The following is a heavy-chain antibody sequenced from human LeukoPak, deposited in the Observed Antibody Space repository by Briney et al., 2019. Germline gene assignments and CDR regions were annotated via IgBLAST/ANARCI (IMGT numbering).Heavy chain of an antibody. CDR3: ARQISSSWYLPYYYYMDV. V-gene: IGHV4-34*01. D-gene: IGHD6-13*01. J-gene: IGHJ6*03. CDR2: INHSGST. CDR1: GGSISSYY. Sequence: SETLSLTCTVSGGSISSYYWSWIRQPPGKGLEWIGEINHSGSTNYNPSLKSRVTISVDTSKNQFSLKLRSVTAADTAVYYCARQISSSWYLPYYYYMDVWGKGTTVTISS.